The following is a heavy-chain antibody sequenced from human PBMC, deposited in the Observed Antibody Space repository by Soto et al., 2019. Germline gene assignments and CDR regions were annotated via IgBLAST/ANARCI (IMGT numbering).Heavy chain of an antibody. CDR2: INHSGST. D-gene: IGHD3-3*01. Sequence: SETLSLTCAVYGGSFSGYYWSWIRQPPGKGLEWIGEINHSGSTNYNPSLKSRVTISVDTSKNQFSLKLSSVTAADTAVYYCARDRKGSIFGVVTYYYYGMDVWGQGTTVTSP. CDR1: GGSFSGYY. CDR3: ARDRKGSIFGVVTYYYYGMDV. V-gene: IGHV4-34*01. J-gene: IGHJ6*02.